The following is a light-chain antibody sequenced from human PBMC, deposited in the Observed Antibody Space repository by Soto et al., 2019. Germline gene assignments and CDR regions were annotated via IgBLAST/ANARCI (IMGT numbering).Light chain of an antibody. CDR2: EVS. CDR1: SSDVGAYNY. V-gene: IGLV2-8*01. Sequence: QSALTQPPSASGSPGQSVTISCTGTSSDVGAYNYVSWYQQHPGKAPKLMIYEVSKRPSGVPDRFSGSKSGNTASLTVSGHHDEDEAYYCCSSYAGSNNFVVFGGGTQLTVL. CDR3: SSYAGSNNFVV. J-gene: IGLJ2*01.